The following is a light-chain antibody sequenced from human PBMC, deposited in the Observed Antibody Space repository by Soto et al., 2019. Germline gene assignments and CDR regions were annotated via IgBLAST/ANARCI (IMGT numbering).Light chain of an antibody. CDR1: NSDIGTLNS. Sequence: QSVLTQPASVSASPGQSITISCTETNSDIGTLNSVSWYQQFPGKAPKLMIFGVSVRPSGVSTRFSGSKFGSTAFLYISGLHAEDEADYYSSSYTSSRTYVFGSGTKLTVL. V-gene: IGLV2-14*01. CDR3: SSYTSSRTYV. CDR2: GVS. J-gene: IGLJ1*01.